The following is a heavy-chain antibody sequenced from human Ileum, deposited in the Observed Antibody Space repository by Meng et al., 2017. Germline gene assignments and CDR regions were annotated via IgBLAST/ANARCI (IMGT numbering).Heavy chain of an antibody. CDR3: AANSGKKMHS. Sequence: QVQLTELGPGLVKPSGTLSLTCAVSGNSISTTNWWNWVRQPPGEGLEWIGEIYHSGLVNYNLSLKSRVTLSIDKSKNQFSLKLISVTAADTGVYYCAANSGKKMHSWGQGTLVTVSS. V-gene: IGHV4-4*02. CDR2: IYHSGLV. J-gene: IGHJ4*02. CDR1: GNSISTTNW. D-gene: IGHD4-23*01.